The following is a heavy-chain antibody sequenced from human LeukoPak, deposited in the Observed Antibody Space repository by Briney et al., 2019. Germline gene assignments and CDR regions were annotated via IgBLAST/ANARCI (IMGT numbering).Heavy chain of an antibody. CDR1: GGSVTSTDYY. CDR3: ARGGNSGSYYFQGYYYYYGMDV. D-gene: IGHD1-26*01. CDR2: IYYSGST. J-gene: IGHJ6*02. V-gene: IGHV4-61*08. Sequence: SETLSLTCTVSGGSVTSTDYYWSWIRQPPGKGLEWIGYIYYSGSTNYNPSLKSRVTISVDTSKNQFSLKLSSVTAADTAVYYCARGGNSGSYYFQGYYYYYGMDVWGQGTTVTVSS.